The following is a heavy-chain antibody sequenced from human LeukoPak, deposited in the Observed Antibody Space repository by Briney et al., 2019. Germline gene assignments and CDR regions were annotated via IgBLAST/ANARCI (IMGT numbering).Heavy chain of an antibody. V-gene: IGHV4-59*08. D-gene: IGHD2-8*01. CDR2: IYYSGRT. CDR3: ATASNGYWYFDL. CDR1: GGSISNYY. J-gene: IGHJ2*01. Sequence: PSETLSLTCTVSGGSISNYYWSWIRQPPGKGLEWIGYIYYSGRTNYSPSLKSRVTISVDTSKNQVSLKLTSVTAADTAVYYCATASNGYWYFDLWGRGTLVTVSS.